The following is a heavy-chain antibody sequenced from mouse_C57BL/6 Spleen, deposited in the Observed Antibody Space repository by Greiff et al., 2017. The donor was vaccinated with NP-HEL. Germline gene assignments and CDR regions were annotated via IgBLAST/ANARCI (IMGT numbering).Heavy chain of an antibody. D-gene: IGHD2-10*01. V-gene: IGHV1-61*01. CDR3: ARSLLGIDY. J-gene: IGHJ2*01. Sequence: QVQLKQPGAELVRPGSSVKLSCKASGYTFTSYWMDWVKQRPGQGLEWIGNIYPSDSETHYNQKFKDKATLTVDKSSSTAYMQLSSLTSEDSAVYYCARSLLGIDYWGQGTTLTVSS. CDR1: GYTFTSYW. CDR2: IYPSDSET.